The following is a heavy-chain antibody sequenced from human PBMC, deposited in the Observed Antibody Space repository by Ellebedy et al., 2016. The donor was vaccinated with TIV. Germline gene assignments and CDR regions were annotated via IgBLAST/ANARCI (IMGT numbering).Heavy chain of an antibody. V-gene: IGHV3-11*06. CDR2: ISGSSVDT. Sequence: GESLKISCAASGFTFSDHYMNWIRQTPGKGLEWLSYISGSSVDTNYADSVKGRFTISRDNDKNSLYLQMNSLRAEDTAVYYWVRTARIADYWGQGTLVTVSS. CDR1: GFTFSDHY. D-gene: IGHD2-21*02. CDR3: VRTARIADY. J-gene: IGHJ4*02.